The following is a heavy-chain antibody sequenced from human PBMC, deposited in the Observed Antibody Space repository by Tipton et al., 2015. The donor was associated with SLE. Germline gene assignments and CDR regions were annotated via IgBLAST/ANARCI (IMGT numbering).Heavy chain of an antibody. J-gene: IGHJ4*02. CDR3: ARSYSSGYPFDY. V-gene: IGHV4-59*01. CDR1: GGSISSYY. CDR2: IYYSGST. Sequence: TLSLTCTVSGGSISSYYWSWIRQPPGKGLEWIGYIYYSGSTNYNPSLKSRVTISVDTSKNQFSLKLSSVTAADTAVYYCARSYSSGYPFDYWGQGTLATVSS. D-gene: IGHD3-22*01.